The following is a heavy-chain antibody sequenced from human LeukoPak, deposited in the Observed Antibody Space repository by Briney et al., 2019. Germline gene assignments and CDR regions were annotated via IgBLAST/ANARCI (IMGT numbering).Heavy chain of an antibody. CDR2: IYYSGST. Sequence: SETLSLTCTVSGGSISSHYWRWIRQPPGKGLEWIGYIYYSGSTNYNPSLKSRVTISVDTSKNQFSLKLSSVTAADTAVYYCARGYGYSYGYYFVYWGQGTLVTVSS. D-gene: IGHD5-18*01. CDR3: ARGYGYSYGYYFVY. CDR1: GGSISSHY. V-gene: IGHV4-59*11. J-gene: IGHJ4*02.